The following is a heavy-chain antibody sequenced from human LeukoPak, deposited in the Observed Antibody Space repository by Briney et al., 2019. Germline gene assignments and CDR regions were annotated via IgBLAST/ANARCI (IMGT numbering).Heavy chain of an antibody. J-gene: IGHJ4*02. CDR2: IRSKANSYAT. CDR3: TRPLDYGDYVSPIAY. V-gene: IGHV3-73*01. D-gene: IGHD4-17*01. CDR1: GFTFSGSA. Sequence: GGSLRLSCAASGFTFSGSAMHWVRQASGKGLEWVGRIRSKANSYATAYAASVKGRFTISRDDSKNTAYLQMNSLKTEDTAVYYCTRPLDYGDYVSPIAYWGQGTLVTVSS.